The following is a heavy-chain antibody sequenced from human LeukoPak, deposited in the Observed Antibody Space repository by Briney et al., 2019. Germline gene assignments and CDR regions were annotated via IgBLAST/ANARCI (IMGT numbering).Heavy chain of an antibody. CDR3: ARAAPVHSVVFDY. CDR1: GVSISSGGYY. Sequence: SETLSLTCTVSGVSISSGGYYWSWVRQHPGKGLEWIGYIYYSGSTYYNPSLKSRVTISVDTSKNQFSLKLSSVTAADTAVYYCARAAPVHSVVFDYWGQGTLVTVSS. D-gene: IGHD4-23*01. J-gene: IGHJ4*02. V-gene: IGHV4-31*03. CDR2: IYYSGST.